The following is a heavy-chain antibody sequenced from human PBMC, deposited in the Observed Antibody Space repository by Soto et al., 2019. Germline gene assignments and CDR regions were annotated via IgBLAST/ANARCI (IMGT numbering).Heavy chain of an antibody. CDR2: ISYDGSNK. D-gene: IGHD6-19*01. Sequence: PGGSLRLSCAASGFTFSSYGMHWVRQAPGKGLEWVAVISYDGSNKYYADSVKGRFTISRDNSKNTLHLQMNSLRAEDTAVYYCAKEYSSGWGYYYYYYGMDVWGQGTTVTVSS. CDR1: GFTFSSYG. V-gene: IGHV3-30*18. J-gene: IGHJ6*02. CDR3: AKEYSSGWGYYYYYYGMDV.